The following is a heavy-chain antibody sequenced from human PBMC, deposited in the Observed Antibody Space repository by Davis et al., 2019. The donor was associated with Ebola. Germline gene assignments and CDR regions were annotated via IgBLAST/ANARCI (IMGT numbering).Heavy chain of an antibody. V-gene: IGHV3-30*18. D-gene: IGHD3-10*01. CDR2: ISYDGSNK. CDR1: GFTFSSYG. CDR3: AKFFGPPGLWFGRGDYYYMDV. Sequence: GESLKISCAASGFTFSSYGMHWVRQAPGKGLEWVAVISYDGSNKYYADSVKGRFTISRDNSKNTLYLQMNSLRAEDTAVYYCAKFFGPPGLWFGRGDYYYMDVWGKGTTVTVSS. J-gene: IGHJ6*03.